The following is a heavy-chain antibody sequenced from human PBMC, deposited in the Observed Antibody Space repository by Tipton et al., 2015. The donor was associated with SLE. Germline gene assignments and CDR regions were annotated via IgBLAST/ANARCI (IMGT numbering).Heavy chain of an antibody. CDR2: IYYSGST. D-gene: IGHD3-22*01. V-gene: IGHV4-31*03. Sequence: TLSLTCTVSGGSISSGGYYWSWIRQHPGKGLEWIGDIYYSGSTYYNPSLKSRVTISVDTSKNPISLKLSSVTAADTAMYYCAREGRAYYYDSSGYYGDAFDIWGQGTMVTVSS. CDR3: AREGRAYYYDSSGYYGDAFDI. CDR1: GGSISSGGYY. J-gene: IGHJ3*02.